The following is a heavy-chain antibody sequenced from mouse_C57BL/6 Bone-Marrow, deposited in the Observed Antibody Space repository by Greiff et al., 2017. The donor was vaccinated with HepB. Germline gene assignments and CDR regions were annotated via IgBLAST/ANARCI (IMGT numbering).Heavy chain of an antibody. Sequence: EVQLVESGGDLVKPGGSLKLSCAASGFTFSSYGMSWVRQTPDKRLEWVATISSGGSYTYYPDSVKGRFTISRDNAKNTLYLQMSSLKSEDTAMYFCARQVSAWFAYWCQGTLVTVSA. J-gene: IGHJ3*01. CDR3: ARQVSAWFAY. V-gene: IGHV5-6*01. D-gene: IGHD2-13*01. CDR2: ISSGGSYT. CDR1: GFTFSSYG.